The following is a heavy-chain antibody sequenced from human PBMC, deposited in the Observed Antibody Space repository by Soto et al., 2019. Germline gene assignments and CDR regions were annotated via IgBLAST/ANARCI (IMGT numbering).Heavy chain of an antibody. CDR2: ISSSSSTI. CDR3: VRDSQFVVVPAARGDPINQQP. CDR1: GFTFSSYS. J-gene: IGHJ4*02. V-gene: IGHV3-48*01. D-gene: IGHD2-2*01. Sequence: WGSLRLSCAASGFTFSSYSMNWVRQAPGKGLEWVSYISSSSSTIYYADSVKGRFTISRENAKNSLYLQMNSLRAEDTAVYYCVRDSQFVVVPAARGDPINQQPWGQGTLVTVSS.